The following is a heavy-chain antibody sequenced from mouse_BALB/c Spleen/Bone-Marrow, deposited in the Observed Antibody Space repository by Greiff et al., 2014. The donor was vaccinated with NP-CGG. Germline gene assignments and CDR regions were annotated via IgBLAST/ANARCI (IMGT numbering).Heavy chain of an antibody. CDR3: AGYYYGFLDY. J-gene: IGHJ2*01. CDR2: IWAGGST. CDR1: GFSLTSYG. D-gene: IGHD1-2*01. V-gene: IGHV2-9*02. Sequence: QVQLKESGPGLVAPSQSLSITCTVSGFSLTSYGVHWVRQPPGKGLEWLGVIWAGGSTNYNSTLMSGLTISKDNSKSQVFLKMNSLQTDDTAMYYCAGYYYGFLDYWGQGTTLTVSS.